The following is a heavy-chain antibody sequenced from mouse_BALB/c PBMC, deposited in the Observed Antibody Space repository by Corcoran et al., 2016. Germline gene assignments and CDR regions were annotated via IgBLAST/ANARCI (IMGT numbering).Heavy chain of an antibody. CDR1: GYSITSGYY. J-gene: IGHJ3*01. CDR3: ASYGNYAWFAY. V-gene: IGHV3-6*02. Sequence: DVQLQESGPGLVKPSQSLSLTCSVTGYSITSGYYWNWIRQFPGNKLEWMGYISYDGSNNYNPSLKNRISITRDTSKNQFFLKLNSVTTEDIATYYCASYGNYAWFAYWGQGTLVTVSA. D-gene: IGHD2-1*01. CDR2: ISYDGSN.